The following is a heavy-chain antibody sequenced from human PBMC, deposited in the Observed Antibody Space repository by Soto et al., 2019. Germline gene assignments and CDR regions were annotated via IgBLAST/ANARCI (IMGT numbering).Heavy chain of an antibody. CDR3: ARRVGLYYDFWSGYSGTRNYYYYGMDV. V-gene: IGHV1-69*13. J-gene: IGHJ6*02. CDR1: GGTFSSYA. Sequence: SVKVSCKASGGTFSSYAISWVRQAPGQGLEWMGGIIPIFGTANYAQKFQGRVTITADESTSTAYMELSSLRSEDTAVYYCARRVGLYYDFWSGYSGTRNYYYYGMDVWGQGTTVTVSS. CDR2: IIPIFGTA. D-gene: IGHD3-3*01.